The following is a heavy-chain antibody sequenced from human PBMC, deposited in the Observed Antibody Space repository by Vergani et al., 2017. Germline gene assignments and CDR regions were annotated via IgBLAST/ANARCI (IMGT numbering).Heavy chain of an antibody. CDR1: GYTFTSYY. CDR3: AREGAYCGGDCYSSWFDP. CDR2: INPSGGST. Sequence: QVQLVQSGAEVKKPGASVKVSCKASGYTFTSYYMHWVRQAPGQGLEWMGIINPSGGSTSYAQKFQGRVTMTRDTATSTVYMELSSLRSEDTAVYYCAREGAYCGGDCYSSWFDPWGQGTLVTVSS. J-gene: IGHJ5*02. V-gene: IGHV1-46*03. D-gene: IGHD2-21*01.